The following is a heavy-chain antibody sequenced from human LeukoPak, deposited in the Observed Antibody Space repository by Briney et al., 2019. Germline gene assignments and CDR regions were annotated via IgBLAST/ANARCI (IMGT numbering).Heavy chain of an antibody. D-gene: IGHD6-6*01. Sequence: GESLRISCKGSGYSFTSYWISWVRQAPGKGLEWVSSISGSGGSTYYADSLKGRFTISRDNSKNTLYLQMNSLRAEDTAVYYCAKDLGATRKGQLGDYFDYWGQGTLVTVSS. CDR2: ISGSGGST. V-gene: IGHV3-23*01. J-gene: IGHJ4*02. CDR1: GYSFTSYW. CDR3: AKDLGATRKGQLGDYFDY.